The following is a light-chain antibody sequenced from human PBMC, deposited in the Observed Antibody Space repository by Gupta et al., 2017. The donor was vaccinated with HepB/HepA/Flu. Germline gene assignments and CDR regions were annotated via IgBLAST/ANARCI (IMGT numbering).Light chain of an antibody. CDR2: AAS. CDR3: QQSYSFPHT. Sequence: DIQMTQSPSSLSASVGDRVTITCRASQSISSYLNWYQQKPGKAPKLLIYAASSLQSGVPSRFSGSGSGTDFTLTISSLQPEDFATYYGQQSYSFPHTFGQGTKLEIK. V-gene: IGKV1-39*01. CDR1: QSISSY. J-gene: IGKJ2*01.